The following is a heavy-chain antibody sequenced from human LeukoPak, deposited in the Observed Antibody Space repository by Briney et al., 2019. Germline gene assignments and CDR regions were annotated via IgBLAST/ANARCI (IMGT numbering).Heavy chain of an antibody. CDR2: IRYDGSNK. D-gene: IGHD6-19*01. V-gene: IGHV3-30*02. CDR3: ARVGYSSGWYIGGYYYYYMDV. J-gene: IGHJ6*03. Sequence: GGSLRLSCAASGFTFSSYGMHWVRQAPGKGLEWVAFIRYDGSNKYYADSVKGRFTISRDNSKNTLYLQMNSLRAEDTAVYYCARVGYSSGWYIGGYYYYYMDVWGKGTTVTISS. CDR1: GFTFSSYG.